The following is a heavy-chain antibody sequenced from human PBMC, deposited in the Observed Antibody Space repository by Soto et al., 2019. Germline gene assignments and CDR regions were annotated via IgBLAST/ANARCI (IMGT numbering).Heavy chain of an antibody. CDR2: IYHSGST. Sequence: QVQLQESGPGLVKPSGTLPLTCAVSSGSISSSNWWSWVRQPPGKGLEWIGEIYHSGSTNYNPSLKSRVTISVDKSKNQFSLKLSSVTAADTAVYYCARARYHSGYDRYYFDYWGQGTLVTVSS. J-gene: IGHJ4*02. CDR1: SGSISSSNW. CDR3: ARARYHSGYDRYYFDY. D-gene: IGHD5-12*01. V-gene: IGHV4-4*02.